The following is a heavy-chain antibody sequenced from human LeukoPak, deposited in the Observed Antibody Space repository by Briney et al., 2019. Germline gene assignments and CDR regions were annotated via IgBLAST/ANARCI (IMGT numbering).Heavy chain of an antibody. J-gene: IGHJ4*02. Sequence: SETLSLTCSVSGDSISNTNYYWAWIRQPPGKGLEWIGSIYHSGSTYYNPSLKSRVTLSIDTSKNQFSLKVTSVTAADTAVYYCARADSGYDPFDYWGQGTLVTVSS. CDR2: IYHSGST. D-gene: IGHD5-12*01. CDR1: GDSISNTNYY. CDR3: ARADSGYDPFDY. V-gene: IGHV4-39*07.